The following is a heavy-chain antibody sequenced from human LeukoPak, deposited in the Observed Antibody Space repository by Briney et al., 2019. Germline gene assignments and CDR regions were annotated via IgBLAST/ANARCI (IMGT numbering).Heavy chain of an antibody. CDR2: IIPIFGTA. Sequence: SVKVSCKASGGTSSSYAISWVRQAPGQGLEWMGGIIPIFGTANYAQKFQGRVTITADEPTSTAYMELSSLRSEDTAVYYCARGPLWGSGSSRFDYWGRGTLVTVSS. J-gene: IGHJ4*02. CDR3: ARGPLWGSGSSRFDY. V-gene: IGHV1-69*13. CDR1: GGTSSSYA. D-gene: IGHD3-10*01.